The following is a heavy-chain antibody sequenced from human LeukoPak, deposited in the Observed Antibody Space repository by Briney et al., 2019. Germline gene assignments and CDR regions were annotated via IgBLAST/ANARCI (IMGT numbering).Heavy chain of an antibody. CDR1: GFTVSSNY. CDR2: IYSGGST. V-gene: IGHV3-53*01. D-gene: IGHD3-10*01. Sequence: GGSLRLSCAASGFTVSSNYMSWVRQAPGKGLEWVSVIYSGGSTYYADSVKGRFTISRDNSKNTLYLQMNSPRAEDTAVYYCARYYGSGQYYYYGMDVWGQGTTVTVSS. J-gene: IGHJ6*02. CDR3: ARYYGSGQYYYYGMDV.